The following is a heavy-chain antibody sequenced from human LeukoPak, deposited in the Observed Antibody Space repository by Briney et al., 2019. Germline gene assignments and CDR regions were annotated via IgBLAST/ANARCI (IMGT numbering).Heavy chain of an antibody. J-gene: IGHJ5*02. Sequence: GESLKISCKGSGYSFTSYWIGWVRQMPGKGLEWMGIIYPGDSDTRYSPSFQGQVTISADKSISTAYLQWSSLKASDTAMYYCARQLMVYAIIGWSDPWGQGTLVTVSS. V-gene: IGHV5-51*01. D-gene: IGHD2-8*01. CDR1: GYSFTSYW. CDR3: ARQLMVYAIIGWSDP. CDR2: IYPGDSDT.